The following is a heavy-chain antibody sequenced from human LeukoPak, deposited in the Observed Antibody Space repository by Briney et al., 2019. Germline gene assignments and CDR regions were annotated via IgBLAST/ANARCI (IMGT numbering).Heavy chain of an antibody. CDR2: IRRSGGVI. CDR1: GFTFSTYE. CDR3: ARGTDSGTSTRGGAFDI. J-gene: IGHJ3*02. D-gene: IGHD1-26*01. V-gene: IGHV3-48*03. Sequence: GGSLRLSCAASGFTFSTYEMNWVRQAPGKGLEWVSYIRRSGGVIYYADSVKGRFTISRDNAKNSLYLQMNSLRVEETAIYYCARGTDSGTSTRGGAFDIWGQGTMVTVSS.